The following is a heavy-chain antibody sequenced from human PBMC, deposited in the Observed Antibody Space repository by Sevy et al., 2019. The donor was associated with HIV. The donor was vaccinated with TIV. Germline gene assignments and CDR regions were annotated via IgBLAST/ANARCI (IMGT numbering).Heavy chain of an antibody. CDR1: GFTFSDYY. CDR3: ARDHVKDVDLGDYYYYAMDV. Sequence: GGSLRLSCAASGFTFSDYYMSWIRQAPGKGLEWISYISGSDGTIYYADSVKGRFTSSRDNAKNSLHLQMNSLRAEDTAVYYCARDHVKDVDLGDYYYYAMDVWGQGTTVTVSS. CDR2: ISGSDGTI. V-gene: IGHV3-11*01. D-gene: IGHD3-16*01. J-gene: IGHJ6*02.